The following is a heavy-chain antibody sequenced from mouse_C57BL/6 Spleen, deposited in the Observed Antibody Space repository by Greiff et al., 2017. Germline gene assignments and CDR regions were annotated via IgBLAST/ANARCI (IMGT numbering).Heavy chain of an antibody. J-gene: IGHJ1*03. CDR3: ARSTTERYFEV. D-gene: IGHD1-1*01. Sequence: QVQLQQPGAELVKPGASVKLSCKASGYTFTSYWMPWVKQRPGQGLEWIGEIDPSDSYTNYNQKFKGKATLTVDTSSSTAYMQLSSLTSEDSAVYYCARSTTERYFEVWGTGTTVTVSS. V-gene: IGHV1-50*01. CDR1: GYTFTSYW. CDR2: IDPSDSYT.